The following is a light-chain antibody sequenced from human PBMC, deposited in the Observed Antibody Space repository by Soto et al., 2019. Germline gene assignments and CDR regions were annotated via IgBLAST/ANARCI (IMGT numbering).Light chain of an antibody. CDR3: QQRSNWRWT. V-gene: IGKV3-11*01. CDR2: DAS. Sequence: EIVLTQSPATLSLSPGERATLSCRASQSVSSYLAWYQQKPDQAPRLLIYDASNSATGIPARFSGSGSGTDFTLTISSLEPEDFAVYYCQQRSNWRWTFGPGTKVDIK. J-gene: IGKJ3*01. CDR1: QSVSSY.